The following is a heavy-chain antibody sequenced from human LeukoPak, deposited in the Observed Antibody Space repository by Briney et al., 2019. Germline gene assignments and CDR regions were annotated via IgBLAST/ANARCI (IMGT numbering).Heavy chain of an antibody. D-gene: IGHD3-22*01. V-gene: IGHV5-51*01. CDR1: GYSFSDYW. J-gene: IGHJ3*02. Sequence: GESLKISCKGSGYSFSDYWIGWVRQMPGKGLEWMGIIYPGDSDTRYSPSFQGQVTISADKSISTAYLQWSSLKASDTAMYYCARLRDSSGYYLDAFDIWGQGTMVTVSS. CDR3: ARLRDSSGYYLDAFDI. CDR2: IYPGDSDT.